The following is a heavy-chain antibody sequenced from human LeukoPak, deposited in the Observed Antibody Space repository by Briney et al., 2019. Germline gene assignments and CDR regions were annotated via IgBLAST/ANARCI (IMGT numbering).Heavy chain of an antibody. CDR3: TRDWTIALGKGHEDY. D-gene: IGHD3-3*02. CDR2: IRQDGGEK. CDR1: GFTFSSYW. J-gene: IGHJ4*02. Sequence: PGGSPRLSCAASGFTFSSYWMSWVRQAPGKGPEWVANIRQDGGEKNYVDSVKGRFTISRDNAKNSLDLQMNSLRAEDTAVYYCTRDWTIALGKGHEDYWGQGTLVTVSS. V-gene: IGHV3-7*04.